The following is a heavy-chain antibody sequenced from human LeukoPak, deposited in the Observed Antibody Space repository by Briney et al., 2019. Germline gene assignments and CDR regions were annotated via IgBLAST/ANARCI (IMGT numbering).Heavy chain of an antibody. V-gene: IGHV3-53*01. CDR1: GFTVSNNY. CDR2: IYSGGGT. CDR3: ARDIRDGAVAAYFDY. J-gene: IGHJ4*02. D-gene: IGHD6-19*01. Sequence: GGSLRLSCAASGFTVSNNYMSWVRQAPGKGLEWVSVIYSGGGTAYADSVKGRFTISRDNSKNTLYLQMNSLRAEDTAVYYCARDIRDGAVAAYFDYWGQGTLVTVSS.